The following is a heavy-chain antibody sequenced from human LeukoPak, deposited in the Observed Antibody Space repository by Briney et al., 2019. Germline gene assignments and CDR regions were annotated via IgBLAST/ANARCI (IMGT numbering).Heavy chain of an antibody. CDR3: ARLGGYDSSGSVN. Sequence: ASVKVSCKASGYTFTGYYTHWVRQAPGQGLEWMGWINPNSGGTNYAQKFQGRVTMTRDTSISTAYMELSRLRSDDTAVYYCARLGGYDSSGSVNWGQGTLVTVSS. D-gene: IGHD3-22*01. V-gene: IGHV1-2*02. CDR1: GYTFTGYY. J-gene: IGHJ4*02. CDR2: INPNSGGT.